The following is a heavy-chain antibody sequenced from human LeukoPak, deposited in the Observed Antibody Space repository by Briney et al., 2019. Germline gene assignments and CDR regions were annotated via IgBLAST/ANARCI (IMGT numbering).Heavy chain of an antibody. CDR1: GFTFSSYA. Sequence: GGSLRLSCAASGFTFSSYAMSWVRQAPGKGLEWVSAISGSGGSTYYADSVKGRFTISRDNSKNTLYLQMNSLRAEDTAVYYCAKPRVPFITMVRGANDYWGQGTLVTVSS. J-gene: IGHJ4*02. CDR2: ISGSGGST. D-gene: IGHD3-10*01. V-gene: IGHV3-23*01. CDR3: AKPRVPFITMVRGANDY.